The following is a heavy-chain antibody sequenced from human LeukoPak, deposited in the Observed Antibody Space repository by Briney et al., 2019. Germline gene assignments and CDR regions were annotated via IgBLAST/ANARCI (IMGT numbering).Heavy chain of an antibody. Sequence: GGSLRLSCAASGFTFSSYGMHWVRQAPGKGLEWVAVISYDGSNKYYADSVKGRFTISRDNSKNTLYLQMNSLRAEDTAVYYCAKDLAAYCGGDCSGFDYWGQGTLVTVSS. CDR3: AKDLAAYCGGDCSGFDY. J-gene: IGHJ4*02. D-gene: IGHD2-21*02. CDR1: GFTFSSYG. V-gene: IGHV3-30*18. CDR2: ISYDGSNK.